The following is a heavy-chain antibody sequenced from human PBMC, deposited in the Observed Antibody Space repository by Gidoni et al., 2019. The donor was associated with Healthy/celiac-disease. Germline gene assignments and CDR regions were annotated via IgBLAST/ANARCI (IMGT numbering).Heavy chain of an antibody. CDR1: GASISSSSYY. D-gene: IGHD3-10*01. J-gene: IGHJ5*02. V-gene: IGHV4-39*07. CDR2: IYYSGST. CDR3: ARGGQMVRGVILHSWFDP. Sequence: QLQLQESCPGLVKPSETLSLTCIVSGASISSSSYYWGWIRQPPGKGLEWIGSIYYSGSTYYNPSLKSRVTISVDTSKNQFSLKLSSVTAADTAVYYCARGGQMVRGVILHSWFDPWGQGTLVTVSS.